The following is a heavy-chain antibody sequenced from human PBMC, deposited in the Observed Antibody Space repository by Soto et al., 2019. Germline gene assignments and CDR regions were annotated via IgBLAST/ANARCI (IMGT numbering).Heavy chain of an antibody. CDR1: GYSFTDYH. V-gene: IGHV1-2*04. CDR3: ARGDSTDCSNGVCSFFYNHDMDV. J-gene: IGHJ6*02. Sequence: ASVKVSCNASGYSFTDYHIHWVRQAPGQGLEWLGRINPKSGGTSTAQKFQGWVTMTTDTSISTASMELTRLTSDDTAIYYCARGDSTDCSNGVCSFFYNHDMDVWGQ. CDR2: INPKSGGT. D-gene: IGHD2-8*01.